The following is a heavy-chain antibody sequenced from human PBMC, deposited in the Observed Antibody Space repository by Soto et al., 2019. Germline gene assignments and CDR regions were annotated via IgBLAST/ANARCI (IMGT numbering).Heavy chain of an antibody. J-gene: IGHJ4*02. CDR2: ISSDGHHQ. Sequence: PWWVLRLSCATSVFTFNDYAMYWVRQAPGQGLEWVAMISSDGHHQFYVDNLRGRFTVSRDNSKNTLFLQMNSLRPEDTAVYYCSRGTYYPQSSGLHADYWGPGTVVTVSS. V-gene: IGHV3-30*03. CDR3: SRGTYYPQSSGLHADY. CDR1: VFTFNDYA. D-gene: IGHD3-22*01.